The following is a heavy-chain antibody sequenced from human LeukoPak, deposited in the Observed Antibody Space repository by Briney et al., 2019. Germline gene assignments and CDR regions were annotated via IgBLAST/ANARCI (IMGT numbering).Heavy chain of an antibody. Sequence: GGSLRLSCAASGFTFSSNYMSWVRQAPGKGLEWVSVIYSGGSTYYADSVKGRFTISRDNSKNTLYLQMNSLRAEDTAVYYCARFLGSNWFDPWGQGTLVTVSA. V-gene: IGHV3-53*01. J-gene: IGHJ5*02. CDR3: ARFLGSNWFDP. CDR2: IYSGGST. CDR1: GFTFSSNY. D-gene: IGHD3-3*01.